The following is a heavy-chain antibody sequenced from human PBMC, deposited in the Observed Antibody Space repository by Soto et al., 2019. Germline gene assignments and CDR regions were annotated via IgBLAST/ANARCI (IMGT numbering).Heavy chain of an antibody. D-gene: IGHD3-3*01. CDR2: ISCSGST. Sequence: SETLSLTCTVSGGSISGHYWSWIRQPPGKGLQYIGYISCSGSTNYNPSLKSRVTISVDTSNNQFSLRLSSVTAADTAVYYCARDVGLQHDTGYYDFWSGKNNWFDPWGQGILVTVSS. CDR1: GGSISGHY. J-gene: IGHJ5*02. V-gene: IGHV4-59*11. CDR3: ARDVGLQHDTGYYDFWSGKNNWFDP.